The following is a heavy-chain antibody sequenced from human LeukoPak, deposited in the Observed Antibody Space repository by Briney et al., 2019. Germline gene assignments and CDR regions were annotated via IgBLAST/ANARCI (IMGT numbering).Heavy chain of an antibody. D-gene: IGHD3-10*01. CDR2: ISGDGGST. CDR3: ATPNYYGSGSYYFDY. CDR1: GFTFDDYA. Sequence: GGSLRLSCAASGFTFDDYAMHWVRQAPGKGLEWVSLISGDGGSTYYADSVKGRFTISRDNSKNSLYLQMNSLRTEDTASYYCATPNYYGSGSYYFDYWGQGTLVTVSS. V-gene: IGHV3-43*02. J-gene: IGHJ4*02.